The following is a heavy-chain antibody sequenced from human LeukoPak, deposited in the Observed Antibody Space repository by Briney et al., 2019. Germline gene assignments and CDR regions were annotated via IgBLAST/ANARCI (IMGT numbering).Heavy chain of an antibody. D-gene: IGHD4-17*01. CDR1: GGSISSGDYY. J-gene: IGHJ6*03. V-gene: IGHV4-30-4*08. CDR2: IYYSGIT. CDR3: ARDLGAATVTTDYYYYMDV. Sequence: LQTLSLTCTVSGGSISSGDYYWSWIRQPPGKRLEWIGYIYYSGITYYNPSLKSRVTISVDTSKNQFSLKLSSVTAADTAVYYCARDLGAATVTTDYYYYMDVWGKGTTVTVSS.